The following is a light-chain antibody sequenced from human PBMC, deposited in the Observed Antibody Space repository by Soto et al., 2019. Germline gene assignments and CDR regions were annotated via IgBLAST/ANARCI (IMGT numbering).Light chain of an antibody. CDR1: QGISIY. CDR3: QKYNSAPWT. CDR2: AAS. V-gene: IGKV1-27*01. Sequence: DIQMTQSPSSLSASVGDRVTITCRASQGISIYLAWNQQKPGKVPKLLIYAASTLQSGDPSRFSGSGSGTDFTLTISSLQPEDVATYYCQKYNSAPWTFGQGTKVEIK. J-gene: IGKJ1*01.